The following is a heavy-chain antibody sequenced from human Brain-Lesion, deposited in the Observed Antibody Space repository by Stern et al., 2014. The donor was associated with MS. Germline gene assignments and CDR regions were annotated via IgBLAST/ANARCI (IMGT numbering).Heavy chain of an antibody. V-gene: IGHV4-39*02. CDR1: GGSVSSTSYA. Sequence: VQLVESGPGLVKPLETLSLTCNVAGGSVSSTSYAWAWIRQPPGKGLEWIGTIYYSGNTYYRRPLKSLLSISLATAKIHFSLQWGSVTAADTAVYYCAGEEDIRYCSGGSCTGNWFDPWGQGTLVTVSS. D-gene: IGHD2-15*01. J-gene: IGHJ5*02. CDR2: IYYSGNT. CDR3: AGEEDIRYCSGGSCTGNWFDP.